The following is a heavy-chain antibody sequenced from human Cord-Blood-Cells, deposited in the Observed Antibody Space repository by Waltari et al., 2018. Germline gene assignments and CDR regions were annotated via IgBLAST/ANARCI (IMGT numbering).Heavy chain of an antibody. D-gene: IGHD1-7*01. CDR1: GDSVSTHSSA. Sequence: QVQLQQSGPGLVKPSKTLSLTRPISGDSVSTHSSAWHWIQQSPSRGLAWLGRKYDRSKWYNDYAVSGKSRKTINPDTSKNQFALQLNSVTPEDTAVYYCARDSDWNYAFDIWGQGTMVTVSS. CDR2: KYDRSKWYN. V-gene: IGHV6-1*01. CDR3: ARDSDWNYAFDI. J-gene: IGHJ3*02.